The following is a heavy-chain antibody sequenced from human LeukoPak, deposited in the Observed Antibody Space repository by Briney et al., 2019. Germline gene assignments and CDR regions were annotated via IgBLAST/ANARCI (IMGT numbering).Heavy chain of an antibody. D-gene: IGHD4/OR15-4a*01. J-gene: IGHJ3*02. CDR3: ARGGGDYGEFDI. CDR1: GGSFSGYY. CDR2: IYYSGST. V-gene: IGHV4-59*01. Sequence: PSETLSLTCAIFGGSFSGYYWSWIRQPPGKGLEWIGYIYYSGSTNYNPSLKSRVTISVDTSKNQFSLKLSSVTAADTAVYYCARGGGDYGEFDIWGQGTMVTVSS.